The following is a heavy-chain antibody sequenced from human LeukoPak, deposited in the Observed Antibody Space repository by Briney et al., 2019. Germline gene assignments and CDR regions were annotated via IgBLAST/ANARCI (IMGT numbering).Heavy chain of an antibody. J-gene: IGHJ5*02. CDR2: VDPEDGET. D-gene: IGHD2-15*01. V-gene: IGHV1-69-2*01. CDR1: GGTFSSYT. Sequence: ASVKVSCKASGGTFSSYTISWVRQAPGKGLEWMGLVDPEDGETIYAEKFQGRVTITADTSTDTAYMELSSLRSEDTAVYYCTVVVVAATFPWGQGTLVTVSS. CDR3: TVVVVAATFP.